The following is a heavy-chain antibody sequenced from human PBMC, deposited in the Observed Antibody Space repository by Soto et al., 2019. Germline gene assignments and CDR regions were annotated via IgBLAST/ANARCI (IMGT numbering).Heavy chain of an antibody. J-gene: IGHJ6*02. CDR1: GFTFSSYA. CDR3: AKDLRLGYWSSTSCYSYYYYGMDV. CDR2: ISGSGGSK. Sequence: EVQLLESGGGLVQPGGSLRLSCAASGFTFSSYAMSWVRQAPGKGLEWVSAISGSGGSKYYADSVKGRFTISRDNSKNTLYLQMNSLRAEDTDVYYCAKDLRLGYWSSTSCYSYYYYGMDVWGQGTTVTVSS. D-gene: IGHD2-2*02. V-gene: IGHV3-23*01.